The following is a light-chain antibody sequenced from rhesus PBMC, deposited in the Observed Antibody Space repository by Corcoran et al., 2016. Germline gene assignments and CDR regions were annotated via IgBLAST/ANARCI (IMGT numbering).Light chain of an antibody. V-gene: IGKV1-69*01. J-gene: IGKJ3*01. Sequence: DIQMTQSPSSLSASVGDRVTITCRVSQGISNWLAWYQQKPGKAPKLLIYRASNLETGVPSRFSGSGSGKDFTLTISSLQPEDSAAYYCQHYYDNPFTFGPGTKLDIK. CDR1: QGISNW. CDR2: RAS. CDR3: QHYYDNPFT.